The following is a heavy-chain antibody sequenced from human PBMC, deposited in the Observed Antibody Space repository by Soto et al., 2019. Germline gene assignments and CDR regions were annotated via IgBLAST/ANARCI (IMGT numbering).Heavy chain of an antibody. V-gene: IGHV4-61*01. CDR1: GGSVSSGNYY. J-gene: IGHJ6*02. CDR3: ARGGHSGGHLGMDV. CDR2: IYYTGSS. D-gene: IGHD2-15*01. Sequence: PSETLSLTCTVSGGSVSSGNYYWSWIRQPPGKGLEWIGFIYYTGSSSYNPSLKSRVTISLDKSNNQFSLKLSSVTAADTAVYYCARGGHSGGHLGMDVWGQGTTVTVSS.